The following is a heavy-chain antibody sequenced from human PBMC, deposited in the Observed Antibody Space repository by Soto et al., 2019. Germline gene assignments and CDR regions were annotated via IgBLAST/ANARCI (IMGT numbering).Heavy chain of an antibody. V-gene: IGHV4-61*05. Sequence: SETLSLTCTVSGDSISSSSYYWGWIRQPPGKGLEWIGYIYHSGSTNYNPSLESRVTMSVDTSKNQFSLKLSSVTAADTAVYYCARDRRLITMVRGVSLWFDPWGQGTLVTVSS. D-gene: IGHD3-10*01. J-gene: IGHJ5*02. CDR2: IYHSGST. CDR3: ARDRRLITMVRGVSLWFDP. CDR1: GDSISSSSYY.